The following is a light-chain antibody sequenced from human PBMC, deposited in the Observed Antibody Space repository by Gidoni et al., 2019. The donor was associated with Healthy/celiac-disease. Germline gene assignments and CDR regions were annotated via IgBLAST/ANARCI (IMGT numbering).Light chain of an antibody. Sequence: QSVLTQPPSVSGAPGQRVPISCTGSSSNIGAGHDVHWYQQLPGTAPKLLIYGNSNRPSGVPDRFSGSKSGTSASLAITGLQAEDEADYYCQSYDSSLSGSGVFGGGAKLTVL. V-gene: IGLV1-40*01. J-gene: IGLJ2*01. CDR2: GNS. CDR1: SSNIGAGHD. CDR3: QSYDSSLSGSGV.